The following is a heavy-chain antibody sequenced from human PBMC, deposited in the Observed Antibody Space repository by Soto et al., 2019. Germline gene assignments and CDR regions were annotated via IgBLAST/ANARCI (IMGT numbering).Heavy chain of an antibody. Sequence: QVQLQESGPGLVKPSQTLSLTCTVSGGSISSGDYYWSWIRQPPGKGLEWIGYIYYSGSTYYNPSLQGRVTLSVDTSRNRLFPKLGSVPAADTAVDYCASCYTAEGAFDTWGQGTMVTVSS. CDR2: IYYSGST. D-gene: IGHD2-2*02. CDR3: ASCYTAEGAFDT. CDR1: GGSISSGDYY. J-gene: IGHJ3*02. V-gene: IGHV4-30-4*01.